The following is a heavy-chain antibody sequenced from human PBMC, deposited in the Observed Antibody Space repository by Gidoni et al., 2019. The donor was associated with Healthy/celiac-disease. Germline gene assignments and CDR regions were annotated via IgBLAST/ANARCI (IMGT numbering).Heavy chain of an antibody. CDR2: IVVGSGNT. V-gene: IGHV1-58*01. Sequence: QMQLVQSGPEVKKPGTSVKVSCKASGFTFTSSAVQWVRQARGQRLEWIGWIVVGSGNTNYAQKFQERVTITRDMSTSTAYRELSSLRSEDTAVYYCAARKTVTKSSSDYWGQGTLVTVSS. J-gene: IGHJ4*02. CDR3: AARKTVTKSSSDY. D-gene: IGHD4-4*01. CDR1: GFTFTSSA.